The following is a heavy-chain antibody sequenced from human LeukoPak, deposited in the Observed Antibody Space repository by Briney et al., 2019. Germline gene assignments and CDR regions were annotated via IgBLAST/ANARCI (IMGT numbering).Heavy chain of an antibody. D-gene: IGHD4-17*01. CDR1: GFTVSSNY. CDR3: ARGSYGDYYFDY. CDR2: IYSGGST. J-gene: IGHJ4*02. Sequence: GGSLRLSCAASGFTVSSNYMSWVRQAPGKGLEWVSVIYSGGSTYYADSVKGRFTISRDNSKNTPYLQMNSLRAEDTAVYYCARGSYGDYYFDYWGQGTLVTVSS. V-gene: IGHV3-53*01.